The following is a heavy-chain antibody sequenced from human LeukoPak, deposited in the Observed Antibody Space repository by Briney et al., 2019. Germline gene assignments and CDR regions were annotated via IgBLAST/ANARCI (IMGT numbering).Heavy chain of an antibody. CDR1: GFTFSSYA. CDR3: AKDLIMGVQLDPDDWYFDL. CDR2: ISGRGNTT. Sequence: GGSLRLSCAGSGFTFSSYALNWVRQAPGKGLEWVSTISGRGNTTYYADSVKGRFTISRDNSKTTLYLQMNSLRPEDTAVYYCAKDLIMGVQLDPDDWYFDLWGRGTLVTVSS. J-gene: IGHJ2*01. V-gene: IGHV3-23*01. D-gene: IGHD1-26*01.